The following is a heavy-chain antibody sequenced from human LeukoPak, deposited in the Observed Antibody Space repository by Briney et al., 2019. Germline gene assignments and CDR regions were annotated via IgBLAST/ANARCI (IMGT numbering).Heavy chain of an antibody. CDR2: IYYSGST. D-gene: IGHD1-7*01. CDR3: ARAEDNWNWDWFDP. Sequence: SETLSLTCTVSGGSISSYYWSWIRQPPGKGLEWIGYIYYSGSTNYNPSLKSRVTISVDTSKNQFSLKLSSVTAADTAVYYCARAEDNWNWDWFDPWGQGTLVTVSS. CDR1: GGSISSYY. J-gene: IGHJ5*02. V-gene: IGHV4-59*08.